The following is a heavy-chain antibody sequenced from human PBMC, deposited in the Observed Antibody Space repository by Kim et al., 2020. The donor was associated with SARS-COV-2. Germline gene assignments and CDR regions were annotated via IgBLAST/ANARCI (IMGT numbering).Heavy chain of an antibody. J-gene: IGHJ6*02. Sequence: GGSLTLSCAASGFTFSSYGMHWVRQAPGKGLEWVAVISYDGSNKYYADSVKGRFTISRDNSKNKNTLYLQMNSLRAEDTAVYYCAKGGLHYDSSGDYYYYSVMDVWSQGTAVTVSS. CDR2: ISYDGSNK. D-gene: IGHD3-22*01. CDR3: AKGGLHYDSSGDYYYYSVMDV. CDR1: GFTFSSYG. V-gene: IGHV3-30*18.